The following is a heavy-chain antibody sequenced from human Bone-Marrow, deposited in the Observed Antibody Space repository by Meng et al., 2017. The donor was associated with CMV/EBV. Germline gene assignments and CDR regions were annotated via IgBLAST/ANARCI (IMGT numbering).Heavy chain of an antibody. V-gene: IGHV4-61*01. Sequence: GSLRLSCTVSGGSVSSGSYYWSWIRQPPGKGLEWIGYIYYSGSTNYNPSLKSRVTISVDTSKNQFSLKLSSVTAADTAVYYCARDGSGSSLAADAFDIWGQGTMVTVS. CDR3: ARDGSGSSLAADAFDI. CDR2: IYYSGST. CDR1: GGSVSSGSYY. J-gene: IGHJ3*02. D-gene: IGHD1-26*01.